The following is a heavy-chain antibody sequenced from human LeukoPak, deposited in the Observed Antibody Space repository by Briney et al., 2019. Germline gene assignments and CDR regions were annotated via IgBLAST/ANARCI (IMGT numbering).Heavy chain of an antibody. CDR3: ARDGVLRHFDWLYYFDY. D-gene: IGHD3-9*01. V-gene: IGHV3-11*01. Sequence: GGSLRLSCAASGFTFSSYAMSWIRQAPGKGLEWVSYISSSGSTKYYADSVKGRFTISRDNAKNSLYLQMNSLRAEDTAVYYCARDGVLRHFDWLYYFDYWGQGTLVTVSS. CDR1: GFTFSSYA. CDR2: ISSSGSTK. J-gene: IGHJ4*02.